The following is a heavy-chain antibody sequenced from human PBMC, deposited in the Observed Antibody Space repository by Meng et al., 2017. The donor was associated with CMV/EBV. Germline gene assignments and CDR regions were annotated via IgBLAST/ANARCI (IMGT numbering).Heavy chain of an antibody. CDR1: GYTFTSYD. CDR2: MNPNSGNT. J-gene: IGHJ6*02. Sequence: ASVKVSCKASGYTFTSYDINWVRQATGQGLEWMGWMNPNSGNTGYAQKFQGRVTMTRNTSISTAYMELSSLRSEDTAVYYCARVSGGAYGMDVWCQGTTVTVSS. CDR3: ARVSGGAYGMDV. V-gene: IGHV1-8*01. D-gene: IGHD2/OR15-2a*01.